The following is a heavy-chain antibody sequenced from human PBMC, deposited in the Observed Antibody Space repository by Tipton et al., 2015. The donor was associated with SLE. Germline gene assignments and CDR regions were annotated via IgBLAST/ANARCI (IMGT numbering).Heavy chain of an antibody. D-gene: IGHD6-6*01. CDR2: IDPSDSYT. CDR1: GYSFTSYW. Sequence: QLVQSGAEVKKPGESLRISCKGSGYSFTSYWISWVRQMPGKGLEWMGRIDPSDSYTNYSPSFQGHVTISADKSISTAYLQWSSLKASDTAMYYCARPIAAREGVYYFDYWGQGTLVTVSS. V-gene: IGHV5-10-1*01. CDR3: ARPIAAREGVYYFDY. J-gene: IGHJ4*02.